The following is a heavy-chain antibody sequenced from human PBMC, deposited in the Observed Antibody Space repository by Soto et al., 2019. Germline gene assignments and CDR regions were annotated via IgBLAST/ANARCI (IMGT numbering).Heavy chain of an antibody. J-gene: IGHJ4*02. Sequence: ASVKVSCKASGYTFTSYAMHWVRQAPGQRLEWMGWINAGNGNTKYSQKFQGRVTITRDTSASTAYMELSSLRSEDTAVYYCARWDYDFWSGYAPFDYWGQGTLVTVSS. CDR1: GYTFTSYA. V-gene: IGHV1-3*01. D-gene: IGHD3-3*01. CDR2: INAGNGNT. CDR3: ARWDYDFWSGYAPFDY.